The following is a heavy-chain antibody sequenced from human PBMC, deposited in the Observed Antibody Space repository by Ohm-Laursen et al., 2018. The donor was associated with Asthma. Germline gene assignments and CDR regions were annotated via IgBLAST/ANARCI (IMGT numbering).Heavy chain of an antibody. CDR2: ISSNGGST. CDR3: VKDPYCSSTSCSGLHWFDP. CDR1: GFTFSSYA. V-gene: IGHV3-64D*08. J-gene: IGHJ5*02. D-gene: IGHD2-2*01. Sequence: SLRLSCSASGFTFSSYAMHWVRQAPGKGLEYVSAISSNGGSTYYADSVKGRFTISRDNSKNTLYLQMSSLRAEDTAVYYCVKDPYCSSTSCSGLHWFDPWGQGTLVTVSS.